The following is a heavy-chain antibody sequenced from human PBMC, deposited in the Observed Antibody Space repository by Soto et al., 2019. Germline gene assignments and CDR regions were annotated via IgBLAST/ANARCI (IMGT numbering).Heavy chain of an antibody. D-gene: IGHD4-17*01. CDR3: ARHDDYGDYAVDY. J-gene: IGHJ4*02. CDR2: IYPGDSDT. CDR1: GYTFTNYW. Sequence: GESLKISCKAIGYTFTNYWIGWVRQTPGKGLEWMGIIYPGDSDTRYSPSFQGQVTISADKSISTAYLQWSSLKASDTAMYYCARHDDYGDYAVDYWGQGTLVTVSS. V-gene: IGHV5-51*01.